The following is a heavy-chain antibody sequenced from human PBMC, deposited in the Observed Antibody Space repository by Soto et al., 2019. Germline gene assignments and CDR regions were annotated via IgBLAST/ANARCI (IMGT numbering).Heavy chain of an antibody. D-gene: IGHD4-4*01. Sequence: QVQLVQSGAEVKRPGSSVKVSCTASGGTVNNYALSWVRQAPGQGLEWMGGIIPIFNSANYAQKFQGRVTITADDSTSTAYMELRSLRPDDTAVYYCAREVTVASYSFDFWGPGTLVTVSS. CDR3: AREVTVASYSFDF. J-gene: IGHJ4*02. V-gene: IGHV1-69*01. CDR1: GGTVNNYA. CDR2: IIPIFNSA.